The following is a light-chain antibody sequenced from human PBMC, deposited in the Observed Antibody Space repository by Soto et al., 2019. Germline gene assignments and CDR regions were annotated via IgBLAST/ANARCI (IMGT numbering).Light chain of an antibody. CDR1: QSVNSF. CDR2: DAS. Sequence: EIVLTQSPATLSLSPGERPTLSGRASQSVNSFLAWYQQKPGQAPRLLIYDASNRATGITARFSGSGSGTNFSLTISSLQPEDFATYYCQPSFSVPPTFGPVTRLEIK. J-gene: IGKJ5*01. CDR3: QPSFSVPPT. V-gene: IGKV3-11*01.